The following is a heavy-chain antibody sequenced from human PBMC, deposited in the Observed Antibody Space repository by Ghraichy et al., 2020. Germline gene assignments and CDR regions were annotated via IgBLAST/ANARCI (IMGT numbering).Heavy chain of an antibody. V-gene: IGHV4-61*01. CDR3: ARAVGGRDWYFDL. D-gene: IGHD4-23*01. CDR1: GGSVSTENYY. Sequence: SETLSLTCTVSGGSVSTENYYWSWIRQPPGKRLEWIGYSYYSGSTTYNPSLRSRVTISVDTSKNQFSLKLSSVTAADTAVYYCARAVGGRDWYFDLWGRGTRVIVSS. J-gene: IGHJ2*01. CDR2: SYYSGST.